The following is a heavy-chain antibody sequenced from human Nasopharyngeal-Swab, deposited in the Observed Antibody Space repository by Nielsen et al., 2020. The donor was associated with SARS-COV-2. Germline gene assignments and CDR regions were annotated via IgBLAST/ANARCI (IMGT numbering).Heavy chain of an antibody. CDR2: FDPEDGET. CDR1: GYTLTELS. V-gene: IGHV1-24*01. D-gene: IGHD3-10*01. J-gene: IGHJ5*02. CDR3: ATEPAMVRGGWFDP. Sequence: ASVKVSCKVSGYTLTELSMHWVRQAPGKGLEWLGGFDPEDGETIYAQKFQGRVTMTEDTSTDTAYMELSSLRSEDTAVYYCATEPAMVRGGWFDPWGQGTLVTVSS.